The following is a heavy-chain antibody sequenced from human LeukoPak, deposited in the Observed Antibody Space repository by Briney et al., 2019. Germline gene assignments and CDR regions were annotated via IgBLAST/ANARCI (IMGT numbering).Heavy chain of an antibody. J-gene: IGHJ6*03. V-gene: IGHV4-39*07. CDR3: ARGYCSGGSCYSSYYYSYMDV. CDR1: GGSISSSSYY. D-gene: IGHD2-15*01. Sequence: SETLSLTCTVSGGSISSSSYYWGWIRQPPGKGLEWIGSINYSGSTYYNPSLKSRVTISADRSKNQFSLKLSSVTAADTAVYYCARGYCSGGSCYSSYYYSYMDVWGKGTTVTVSS. CDR2: INYSGST.